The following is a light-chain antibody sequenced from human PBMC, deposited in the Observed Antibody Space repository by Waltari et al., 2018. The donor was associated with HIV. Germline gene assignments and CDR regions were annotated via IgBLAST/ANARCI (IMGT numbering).Light chain of an antibody. V-gene: IGKV3-20*01. CDR2: GAA. CDR1: QSINSKY. CDR3: QQYGSSPQS. Sequence: EIVLTQSPGTLSLSPGERATLSCRASQSINSKYLAWYQQKPGQAPRPRIYGAAGRATGIPDRVSGSGSGTDFTLSISRLEPEDFAVYYCQQYGSSPQSFGQGTKLEIK. J-gene: IGKJ2*03.